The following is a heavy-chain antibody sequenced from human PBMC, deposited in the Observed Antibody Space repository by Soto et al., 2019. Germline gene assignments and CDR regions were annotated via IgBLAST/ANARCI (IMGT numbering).Heavy chain of an antibody. Sequence: QVQLQESGPGLVKPSQTLSLTCTVSGGPISDGYYWSWIRQHPGKGLEWIGSISDSGSTSYNPSLKSRLTISVDTSKNQFSLNLRSVTAADTAVYYCARRDRSGFSYWLDTWGQGTLVTVSS. J-gene: IGHJ5*02. D-gene: IGHD3-22*01. CDR3: ARRDRSGFSYWLDT. CDR2: ISDSGST. CDR1: GGPISDGYY. V-gene: IGHV4-31*03.